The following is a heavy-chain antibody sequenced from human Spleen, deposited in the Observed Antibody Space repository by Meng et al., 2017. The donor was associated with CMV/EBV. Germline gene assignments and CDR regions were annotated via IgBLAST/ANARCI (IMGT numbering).Heavy chain of an antibody. J-gene: IGHJ4*02. CDR2: IRYDGNNK. D-gene: IGHD3-3*01. CDR3: AKDDSAYFDFRSGYSTPPDY. V-gene: IGHV3-30*02. Sequence: GGSLRLSCAAYGFSFGSYGMQWVRQAPGKGLEWVAFIRYDGNNKDYGDSVKGRFTVSRDNSMNMVYLQMNSLRAEDTAVYYCAKDDSAYFDFRSGYSTPPDYWGQGTLVTVSS. CDR1: GFSFGSYG.